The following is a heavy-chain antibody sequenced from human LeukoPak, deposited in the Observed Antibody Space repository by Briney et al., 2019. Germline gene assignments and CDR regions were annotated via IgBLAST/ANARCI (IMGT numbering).Heavy chain of an antibody. D-gene: IGHD3-9*01. CDR3: AKATPYYDTLTGYSTPYNWFDP. V-gene: IGHV3-23*01. CDR1: GFTFGNYA. CDR2: ISGRGGGT. Sequence: GGSLRLSCAASGFTFGNYAMYWVRQAPGKGLEWVSGISGRGGGTYFADSVKGRFTISRDNSKNTLYMQMNSLRGDGTAVYYCAKATPYYDTLTGYSTPYNWFDPWGQGTLVTVSS. J-gene: IGHJ5*02.